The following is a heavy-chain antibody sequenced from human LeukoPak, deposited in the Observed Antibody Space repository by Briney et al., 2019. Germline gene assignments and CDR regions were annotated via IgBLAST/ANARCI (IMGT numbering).Heavy chain of an antibody. Sequence: GASVKVSCKASGYTFTGYYMHWVRQAPGQGLEWMGSINPDSGDTNYAQNLQGRVTMTRDTSINTAYLDLSRLRSDDTAAYYCAIMGDTFDIWGQGTKVTVSS. D-gene: IGHD2-8*01. J-gene: IGHJ3*02. CDR2: INPDSGDT. CDR1: GYTFTGYY. V-gene: IGHV1-2*02. CDR3: AIMGDTFDI.